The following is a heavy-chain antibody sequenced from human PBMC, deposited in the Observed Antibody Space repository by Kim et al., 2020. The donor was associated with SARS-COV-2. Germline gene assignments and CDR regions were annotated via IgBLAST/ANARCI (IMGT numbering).Heavy chain of an antibody. J-gene: IGHJ4*02. D-gene: IGHD2-2*02. CDR1: GFTFSSYG. Sequence: GGSLRLSCAASGFTFSSYGMHWVRQAPGKGLEWVAVISYDGSNKYYADSVKGRFTISRDNSKNTLYLQMNSLRAEDTAVYYCAKDPLYQPLLYGYYFDYWGQGTLVTVSS. CDR3: AKDPLYQPLLYGYYFDY. V-gene: IGHV3-30*18. CDR2: ISYDGSNK.